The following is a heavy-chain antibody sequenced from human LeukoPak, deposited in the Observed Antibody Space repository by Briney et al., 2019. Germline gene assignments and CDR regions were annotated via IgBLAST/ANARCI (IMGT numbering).Heavy chain of an antibody. CDR3: ARDSLDAFDI. V-gene: IGHV3-30-3*01. J-gene: IGHJ3*02. Sequence: PGGSLRLSCAASGFTFSSYAMHWVRQAPGKGLEWVAVISYDGSNKYYADSVKGRFTISRDNSKNTLYLQMNSLRAEDTAVYYCARDSLDAFDIWGQGTMVTGSS. CDR1: GFTFSSYA. CDR2: ISYDGSNK.